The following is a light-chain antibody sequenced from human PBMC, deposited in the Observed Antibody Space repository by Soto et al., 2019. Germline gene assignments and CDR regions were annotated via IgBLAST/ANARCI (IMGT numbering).Light chain of an antibody. J-gene: IGKJ1*01. CDR2: DVS. CDR3: QQYKSYWT. V-gene: IGKV1-5*01. Sequence: DIQMPQSPSTLSASVGDRVTITCRASHSISTWLAWYQQKPGKAPKALIYDVSSLESGVPSRFSGSGSGTEFTLTISSLQPDDFATYYCQQYKSYWTVGQGTKVDNK. CDR1: HSISTW.